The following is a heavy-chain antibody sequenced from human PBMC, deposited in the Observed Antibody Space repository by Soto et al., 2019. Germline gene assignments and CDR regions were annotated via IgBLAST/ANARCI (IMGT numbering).Heavy chain of an antibody. D-gene: IGHD6-13*01. J-gene: IGHJ4*02. V-gene: IGHV4-4*07. CDR3: ARDRGIAAAGTFHYLDY. CDR1: GGSISSYY. CDR2: IYTSGST. Sequence: SETLSLTCTVSGGSISSYYWSWIRQPAGKGLEWIGRIYTSGSTNYNPSLKSRVTMSVDTSKNQFSLKLSSVTAADTAVYYCARDRGIAAAGTFHYLDYWGQGTLVTVSS.